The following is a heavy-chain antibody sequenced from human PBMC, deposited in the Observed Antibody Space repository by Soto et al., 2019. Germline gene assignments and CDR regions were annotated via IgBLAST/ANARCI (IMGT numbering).Heavy chain of an antibody. V-gene: IGHV3-49*03. J-gene: IGHJ6*02. CDR3: TRERYYYDSSGYYNYYYYGMDV. Sequence: GGSLRLSCTASGFTFGDYAMSWFRQAPGKGLEWVGFIRSKAYGGTTEYAASVKGRFTISRDDSKSIAYLQMNSLKTEDTAVYYCTRERYYYDSSGYYNYYYYGMDVWGQGTTVTVSS. CDR2: IRSKAYGGTT. CDR1: GFTFGDYA. D-gene: IGHD3-22*01.